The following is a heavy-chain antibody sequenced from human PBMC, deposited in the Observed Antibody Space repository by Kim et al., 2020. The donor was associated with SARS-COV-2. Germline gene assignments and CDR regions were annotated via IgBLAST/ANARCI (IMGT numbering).Heavy chain of an antibody. J-gene: IGHJ4*02. D-gene: IGHD1-7*01. CDR3: ATAPVGSRTFDY. Sequence: NYSQRFQGRVTITRDTSASTAYMELSSLRSEDTAVYYCATAPVGSRTFDYWGQGTLVTVSS. V-gene: IGHV1-3*01.